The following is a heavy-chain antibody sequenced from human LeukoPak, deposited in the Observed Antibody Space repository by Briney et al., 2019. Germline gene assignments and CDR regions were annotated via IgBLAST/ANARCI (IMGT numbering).Heavy chain of an antibody. V-gene: IGHV3-11*04. CDR1: GFTFSDYSDYY. D-gene: IGHD3-22*01. J-gene: IGHJ4*02. Sequence: GGSLRLSCAASGFTFSDYSDYYMTWIRQAPGKGLEWVSSVSSRGDTIYYADSVKGRFTISSDNDKNSLYLQMNSLRAEDTAVYYCATDRSSGLYYYDSSGLLYWGQGTLVTVSS. CDR3: ATDRSSGLYYYDSSGLLY. CDR2: VSSRGDTI.